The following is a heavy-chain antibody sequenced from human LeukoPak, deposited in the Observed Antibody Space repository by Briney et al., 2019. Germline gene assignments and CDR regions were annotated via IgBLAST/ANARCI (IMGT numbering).Heavy chain of an antibody. V-gene: IGHV4-34*01. D-gene: IGHD2-2*01. CDR2: INHSGST. Sequence: PSETLSLTCAVYGGSFSGYYWSWLRQPPGKGLEWIGEINHSGSTNYNTSLKSRVTISVETSKNQFSLTLSSVPPAHTAVYYCARENRLGYCSSTSCLPFDYWGQGTLVTVSS. CDR1: GGSFSGYY. J-gene: IGHJ4*02. CDR3: ARENRLGYCSSTSCLPFDY.